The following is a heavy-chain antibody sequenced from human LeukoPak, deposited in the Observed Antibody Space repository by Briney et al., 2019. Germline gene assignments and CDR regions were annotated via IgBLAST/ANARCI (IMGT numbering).Heavy chain of an antibody. J-gene: IGHJ4*02. Sequence: PGGSLSLSCSAYGFTFSSYAMHWVRQAPGQGLEYVSAISSNGGSTYYADSVKGRFTISRDNSKNTLYLQMSSLRAEDTAVYYCVKVQAYYDFWSASQFDYWGQGTLVTVSS. CDR3: VKVQAYYDFWSASQFDY. D-gene: IGHD3-3*01. CDR1: GFTFSSYA. V-gene: IGHV3-64D*09. CDR2: ISSNGGST.